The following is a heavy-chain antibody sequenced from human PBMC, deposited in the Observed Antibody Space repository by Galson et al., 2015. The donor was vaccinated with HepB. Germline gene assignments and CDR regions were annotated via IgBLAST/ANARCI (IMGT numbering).Heavy chain of an antibody. CDR1: GASITDHY. V-gene: IGHV4-59*11. CDR2: VSQSGST. J-gene: IGHJ6*03. D-gene: IGHD5-24*01. Sequence: SETLSLTCTVSGASITDHYWTWIRQPPGRGLEWIGYVSQSGSTKFNPSLKGRVTISVDTSRDQFSLRLRSATAADTAVYYCARWMADHFHYMDVWGKGTTVLVSS. CDR3: ARWMADHFHYMDV.